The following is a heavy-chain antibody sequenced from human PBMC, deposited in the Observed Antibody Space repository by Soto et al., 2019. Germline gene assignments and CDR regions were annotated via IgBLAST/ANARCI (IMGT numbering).Heavy chain of an antibody. CDR3: ATSQLGEYFDN. Sequence: QVHLQESGPGLVKPSGTLSLTCDVSGDSISSSLWWSWVRQTPGKGLEWIGEIYHSGSINYNPSLKSRVTISADRSKNQFFLTLTAVTAADTAVYYCATSQLGEYFDNWGQGTLVTVSS. CDR1: GDSISSSLW. D-gene: IGHD1-1*01. CDR2: IYHSGSI. J-gene: IGHJ4*02. V-gene: IGHV4-4*02.